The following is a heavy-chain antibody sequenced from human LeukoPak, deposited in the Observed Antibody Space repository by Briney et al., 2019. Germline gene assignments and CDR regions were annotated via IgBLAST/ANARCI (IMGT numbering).Heavy chain of an antibody. CDR3: ARGRCYDFWSGYYSQRTCYYYYYMDV. D-gene: IGHD3-3*01. J-gene: IGHJ6*03. Sequence: SETLSLTCAVYGGSFSGYYWSWIRQPPGKGLEWVGEINHGGSTNYYPSLMRRVSISVNTSKNHSFLKLVSVTAADTAVYYCARGRCYDFWSGYYSQRTCYYYYYMDVWGKGTTVTVSS. CDR2: INHGGST. CDR1: GGSFSGYY. V-gene: IGHV4-34*01.